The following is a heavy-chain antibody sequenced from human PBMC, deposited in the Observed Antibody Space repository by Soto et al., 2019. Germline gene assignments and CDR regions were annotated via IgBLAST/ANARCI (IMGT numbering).Heavy chain of an antibody. CDR2: LYDVDGS. CDR3: ATWHEREHAYDV. V-gene: IGHV3-53*01. CDR1: GLTISGKKY. Sequence: DVQLVESGGGLIQPGESLRLSCAAFGLTISGKKYVAWVRQAPGKGLEWVSGLYDVDGSFYADSVRGRFTTSSDSSKTTVSLLMNDLRPDDTAVYYCATWHEREHAYDVWGQGTSVTVSS. D-gene: IGHD1-1*01. J-gene: IGHJ3*01.